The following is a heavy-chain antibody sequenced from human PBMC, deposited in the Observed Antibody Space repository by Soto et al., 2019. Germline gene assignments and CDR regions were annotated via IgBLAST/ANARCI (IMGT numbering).Heavy chain of an antibody. V-gene: IGHV3-15*07. CDR1: GFSFTSAW. J-gene: IGHJ4*02. CDR3: SGQVTISGAPFIY. CDR2: IKSETDGGTT. Sequence: EVQVVESGGGFVEPGGSLRLSCAASGFSFTSAWLTWVRQAPGKGLEWVGRIKSETDGGTTAFAAPVKDRFTMSRSDAENSVSLQMNSLRTEDTAMYYCSGQVTISGAPFIYWGQGILVTVSS. D-gene: IGHD3-3*01.